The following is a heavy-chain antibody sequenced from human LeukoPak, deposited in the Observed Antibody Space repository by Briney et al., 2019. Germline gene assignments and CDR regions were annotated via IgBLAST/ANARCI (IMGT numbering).Heavy chain of an antibody. Sequence: SVKVSCKASGGTFSSYAISWVRQAPGQGLEWMGGIIPIFGTANYAQKFQGRVTITADESTSTAYMELRSLRSDDTAVYYCARIGSYLDNWFDPWGQGTLVTVSS. CDR1: GGTFSSYA. D-gene: IGHD1-26*01. V-gene: IGHV1-69*01. CDR2: IIPIFGTA. CDR3: ARIGSYLDNWFDP. J-gene: IGHJ5*02.